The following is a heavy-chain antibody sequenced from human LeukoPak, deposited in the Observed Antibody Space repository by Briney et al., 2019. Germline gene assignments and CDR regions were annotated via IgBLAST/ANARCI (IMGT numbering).Heavy chain of an antibody. D-gene: IGHD3-16*01. Sequence: GGSLRLSCAASGFTFSSYGMHWVRQAPGRGLEWVAVIWYDGSNKYYGDSVKGRFTISRDNSKNTLYLQMNSLRAEDTAAYYCARDMGGDTPYFDYWGQGTLVTVSS. CDR1: GFTFSSYG. CDR2: IWYDGSNK. J-gene: IGHJ4*02. CDR3: ARDMGGDTPYFDY. V-gene: IGHV3-33*01.